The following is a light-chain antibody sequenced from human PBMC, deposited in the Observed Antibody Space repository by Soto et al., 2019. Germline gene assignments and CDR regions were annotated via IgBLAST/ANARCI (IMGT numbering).Light chain of an antibody. V-gene: IGKV3D-15*01. Sequence: EIVMTQSPATLSVSPGERATLSCRASQSVSSNLAWYQQKPGQAPRLLIYGASIRATGIPARFSGSGSGTDFTLTISSLQSEVFAFYYCQQYNNWPPLTFGGGTRVDIK. J-gene: IGKJ4*01. CDR2: GAS. CDR1: QSVSSN. CDR3: QQYNNWPPLT.